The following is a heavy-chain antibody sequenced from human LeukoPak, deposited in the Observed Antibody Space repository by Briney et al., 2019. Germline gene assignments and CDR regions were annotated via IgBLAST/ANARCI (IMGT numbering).Heavy chain of an antibody. CDR2: IYYSGST. Sequence: SETLSLTCTVSGGSISSSSYYWGWIRQPPGKGLEWIGSIYYSGSTYYNPSLKSRVTISVDTSKNQFSLKLSSVTAADTAVYYCARHRFLVGARKLERLQNWFDPWGQGTLVTVSS. D-gene: IGHD1-1*01. CDR1: GGSISSSSYY. J-gene: IGHJ5*02. V-gene: IGHV4-39*01. CDR3: ARHRFLVGARKLERLQNWFDP.